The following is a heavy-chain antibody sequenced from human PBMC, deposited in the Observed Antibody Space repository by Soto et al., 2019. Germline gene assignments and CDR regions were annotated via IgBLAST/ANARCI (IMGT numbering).Heavy chain of an antibody. CDR3: ARPAAAAVNWFDP. Sequence: QLQLQESGPGLVKPSETLSLTCTVSGGSISSSSYYWGWIRQPPGKGLEWIGSIYYSGSTYYNPSLKSRVTISVDTSKNQFSMKLSSVTAADTAVYYCARPAAAAVNWFDPWGQGTLVTVSS. CDR1: GGSISSSSYY. V-gene: IGHV4-39*01. CDR2: IYYSGST. J-gene: IGHJ5*02. D-gene: IGHD6-13*01.